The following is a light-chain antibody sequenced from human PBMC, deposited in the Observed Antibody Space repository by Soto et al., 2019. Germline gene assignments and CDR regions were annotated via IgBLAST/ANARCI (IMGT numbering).Light chain of an antibody. V-gene: IGKV1-5*03. CDR2: KAS. CDR1: QSISNW. Sequence: DIRMTQPPSTLSAFVGDRVTITCRASQSISNWLAWYQQKPGKAPKLLIYKASTLKSGVPSRFSGSGSGTEFTLTISSLQPDDFATYYCQHYNSYSEAFGQGTKVDIK. J-gene: IGKJ1*01. CDR3: QHYNSYSEA.